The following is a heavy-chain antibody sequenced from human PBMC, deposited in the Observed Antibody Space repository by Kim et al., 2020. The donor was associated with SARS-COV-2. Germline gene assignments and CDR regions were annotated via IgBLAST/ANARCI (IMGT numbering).Heavy chain of an antibody. J-gene: IGHJ4*02. V-gene: IGHV3-74*01. Sequence: DSGKRRITIARHNAKNTLYMQMNSLRAEDTAVYYCAYSSGWYWGYYFDYWGQGTLVTVSS. CDR3: AYSSGWYWGYYFDY. D-gene: IGHD6-19*01.